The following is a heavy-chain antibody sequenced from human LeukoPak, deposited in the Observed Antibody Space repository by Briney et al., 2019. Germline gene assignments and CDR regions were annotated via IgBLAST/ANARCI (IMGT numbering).Heavy chain of an antibody. V-gene: IGHV1-69*13. Sequence: ASVKVSCKASGGTFSSYAISWVRQAPGQGLEWMGGIIPIFGTANYAQKFQGRVTITADESTSTAYMELSSLRSEDTAVYYYAPGNHYDFWSGHPPGVEGWGQGTLVTVSS. CDR1: GGTFSSYA. J-gene: IGHJ4*02. CDR2: IIPIFGTA. D-gene: IGHD3-3*01. CDR3: APGNHYDFWSGHPPGVEG.